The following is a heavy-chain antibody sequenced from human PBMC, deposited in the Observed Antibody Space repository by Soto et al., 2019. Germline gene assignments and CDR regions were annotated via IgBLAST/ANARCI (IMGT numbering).Heavy chain of an antibody. D-gene: IGHD1-1*01. V-gene: IGHV3-11*01. CDR1: GFTFSDYY. Sequence: GGSMRLSCAASGFTFSDYYMSWIRQAPGKGLEWVSYITSDGSPIYYADSVRGRFTISRDSAKNSVSLQMNSLRAEDTAMYYCAGGEMSTISFDYWGQGTLVTVSS. CDR3: AGGEMSTISFDY. J-gene: IGHJ4*02. CDR2: ITSDGSPI.